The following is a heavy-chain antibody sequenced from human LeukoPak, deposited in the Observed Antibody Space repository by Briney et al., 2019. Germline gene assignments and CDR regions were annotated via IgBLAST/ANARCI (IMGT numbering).Heavy chain of an antibody. CDR3: ARAVTYFYGSVTYDWFDP. V-gene: IGHV3-74*01. CDR2: IKSDGST. J-gene: IGHJ5*02. D-gene: IGHD3-10*01. Sequence: GGSLRLSCAASGFTFSSYWMHWVRQTPGKGLVWISRIKSDGSTIYADSVKGRFTISRDNARNTLYLQMNSLRVEDTAMYYCARAVTYFYGSVTYDWFDPWGQGTLVTVSS. CDR1: GFTFSSYW.